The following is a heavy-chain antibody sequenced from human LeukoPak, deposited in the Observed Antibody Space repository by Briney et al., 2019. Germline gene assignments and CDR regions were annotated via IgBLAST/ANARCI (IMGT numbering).Heavy chain of an antibody. D-gene: IGHD2-15*01. Sequence: ASVKVSCKASGYTFTGYYMHWVRQAPGQGLEWMGWINPNSGGTNYAQKFQGRVTMTRDTSISTAYMELSRLRSDDTAVYYCASAYCSGGSCYDWGYFDYWGQGTLVTVSS. V-gene: IGHV1-2*02. CDR2: INPNSGGT. J-gene: IGHJ4*02. CDR3: ASAYCSGGSCYDWGYFDY. CDR1: GYTFTGYY.